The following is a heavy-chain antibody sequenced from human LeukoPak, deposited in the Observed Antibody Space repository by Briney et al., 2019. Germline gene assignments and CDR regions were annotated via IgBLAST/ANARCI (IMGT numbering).Heavy chain of an antibody. D-gene: IGHD3-10*01. Sequence: SETLSLTCAVSGGSISSGDYPWSWIRQPPGKGLEWIGYIFHTGHTSYNPSLKSRVTISVDMSKNQLSLKLSCVTAADTAVYYCARGFYGSGSQFDYWGQGTLVTVSS. CDR3: ARGFYGSGSQFDY. CDR2: IFHTGHT. CDR1: GGSISSGDYP. V-gene: IGHV4-30-2*01. J-gene: IGHJ4*02.